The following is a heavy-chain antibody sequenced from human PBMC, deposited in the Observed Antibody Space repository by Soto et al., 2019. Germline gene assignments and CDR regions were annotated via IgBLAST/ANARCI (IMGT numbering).Heavy chain of an antibody. CDR3: ARDRYDYVWGSYRPDNWFDP. J-gene: IGHJ5*02. D-gene: IGHD3-16*02. Sequence: ASVKFSCKASGYTFTGYYMHWVRQAPGQWLEWMGWINPNSGGTNYAQKFQGRVTMTRDTSISTAYMELSRLRSDDTAVYYCARDRYDYVWGSYRPDNWFDPWGQGTLVTVSS. CDR2: INPNSGGT. V-gene: IGHV1-2*02. CDR1: GYTFTGYY.